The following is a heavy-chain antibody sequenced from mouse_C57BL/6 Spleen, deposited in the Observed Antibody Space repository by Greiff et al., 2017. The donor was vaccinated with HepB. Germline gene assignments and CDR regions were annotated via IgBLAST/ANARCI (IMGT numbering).Heavy chain of an antibody. V-gene: IGHV5-12*01. CDR1: GFTFSDYY. D-gene: IGHD2-5*01. J-gene: IGHJ3*01. CDR3: ARRGYSNFAWFAY. Sequence: EVKLVESGGGLVQPGGSLKLSCAASGFTFSDYYMYWVRQTPEKRLEWVAYISNGGGSTYYPDTVKGRFTISRDKAKNTLYLQMSRLKSEDTAMYYCARRGYSNFAWFAYWGQGTLVTVSA. CDR2: ISNGGGST.